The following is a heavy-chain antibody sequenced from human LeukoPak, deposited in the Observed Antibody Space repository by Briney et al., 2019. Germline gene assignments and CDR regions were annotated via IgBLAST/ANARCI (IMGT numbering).Heavy chain of an antibody. CDR2: IYPGDSDT. V-gene: IGHV5-51*01. J-gene: IGHJ5*01. CDR3: ASLSYSYESSGFDS. D-gene: IGHD3-22*01. CDR1: HYTFSNYW. Sequence: GESLKISCKGSHYTFSNYWIGWVRQMPGKGLEWMGLIYPGDSDTGYGPSFKGQVTISVDKSITTAYLQWSSLKASDTAMYYCASLSYSYESSGFDSWGQGTLVIVSS.